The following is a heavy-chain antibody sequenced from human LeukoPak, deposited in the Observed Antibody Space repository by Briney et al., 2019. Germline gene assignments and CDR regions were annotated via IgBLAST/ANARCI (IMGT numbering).Heavy chain of an antibody. J-gene: IGHJ4*02. V-gene: IGHV1-2*06. D-gene: IGHD4-11*01. CDR3: ARVSYGNYATHFGY. Sequence: ASVKVSCKASGYTFTDYYMHWVRQAPGQGLEWMGRINPNSDYTEYAQKFQGRVTMTRDTSISTAYMELSSLRSDDTAVYYCARVSYGNYATHFGYWGQGTLVTVSS. CDR1: GYTFTDYY. CDR2: INPNSDYT.